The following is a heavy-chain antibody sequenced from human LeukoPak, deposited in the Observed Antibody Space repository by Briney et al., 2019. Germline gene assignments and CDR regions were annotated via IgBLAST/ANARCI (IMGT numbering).Heavy chain of an antibody. CDR1: GYTLISYA. V-gene: IGHV1-3*01. CDR3: ARQYYYDIPATFDY. J-gene: IGHJ4*02. D-gene: IGHD3-9*01. CDR2: INAGNGNT. Sequence: ASVKFSCKASGYTLISYAMHWVRQAPGQRLEWMGWINAGNGNTKYSQKFQGRVAITTDTSASTAYMELSSLRSDDTAVYYCARQYYYDIPATFDYWGQGTLVTVSS.